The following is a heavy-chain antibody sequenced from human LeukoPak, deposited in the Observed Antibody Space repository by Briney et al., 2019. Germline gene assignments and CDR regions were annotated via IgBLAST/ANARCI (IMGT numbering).Heavy chain of an antibody. J-gene: IGHJ6*01. CDR1: GFTFSSYA. D-gene: IGHD3-10*01. V-gene: IGHV3-23*01. CDR3: ARYHYDGSGSYYYYYYYGMDV. CDR2: ISGSGGST. Sequence: GGSLRLSCAASGFTFSSYAMSWVRQAPGKGLEWVSAISGSGGSTYYPDSVKGRFTISRDNSQNMLYPPMNSPSAHAAAVYYCARYHYDGSGSYYYYYYYGMDVWVQGTTVTVSS.